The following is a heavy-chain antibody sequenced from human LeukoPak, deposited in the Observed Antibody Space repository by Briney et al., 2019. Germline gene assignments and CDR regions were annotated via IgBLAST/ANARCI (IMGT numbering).Heavy chain of an antibody. V-gene: IGHV4-39*01. D-gene: IGHD3-10*01. CDR2: IYYSGST. J-gene: IGHJ4*02. Sequence: PSETLSLTCTVSGGSISSSSYYWGWIRQPPGKGLEWIGSIYYSGSTYYNPSLKSRVTISVDTSKNRFSLKLSSVTAADTAVYYCARRMVRGTIDYWGQGTLVTVSS. CDR3: ARRMVRGTIDY. CDR1: GGSISSSSYY.